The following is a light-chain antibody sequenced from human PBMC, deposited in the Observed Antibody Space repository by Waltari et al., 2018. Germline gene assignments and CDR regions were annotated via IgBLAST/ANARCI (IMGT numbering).Light chain of an antibody. V-gene: IGKV2-30*01. Sequence: VVLTQSPLSLPVTLRQPATISRRSGQSLVSIDGNTYFNWFQHRPGQSPRLLLYKVSNRDSGVPDRFSGSGSGTDFTLRISRVEAEDVGVYYCMQGTHWPWTFGQGTKVEIK. CDR2: KVS. CDR1: QSLVSIDGNTY. J-gene: IGKJ1*01. CDR3: MQGTHWPWT.